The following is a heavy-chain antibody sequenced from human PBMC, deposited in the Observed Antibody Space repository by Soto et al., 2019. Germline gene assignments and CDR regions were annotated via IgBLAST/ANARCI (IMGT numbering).Heavy chain of an antibody. V-gene: IGHV4-39*01. D-gene: IGHD3-16*01. CDR2: IYYNGNT. CDR1: GGSISSSSYY. CDR3: ARQTGVFGHYFDY. Sequence: QLRLQEAGPGLVKPSETLSLTCTVSGGSISSSSYYWGWIRQPPGKGPEWIGAIYYNGNTYYNPSLKSRVIMSVDTSKNQFSLKLSSATAADTAMYYCARQTGVFGHYFDYWGQGTLVTVSS. J-gene: IGHJ4*02.